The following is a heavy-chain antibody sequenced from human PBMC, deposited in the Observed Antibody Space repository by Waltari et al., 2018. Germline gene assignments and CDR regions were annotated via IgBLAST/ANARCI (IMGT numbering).Heavy chain of an antibody. CDR2: IFNSATT. Sequence: QVQLQESGPGLVEPSETLSLTCTVSGDSIRGHYWSWIRQPPGKGLEWIGYIFNSATTNYNPSLKIRVTISADMSKNQLALRLTSMTAADTAVYYCARGYGAYCGEDCSDPFDIWGRGTMVTVSS. D-gene: IGHD2-21*01. CDR3: ARGYGAYCGEDCSDPFDI. J-gene: IGHJ3*02. V-gene: IGHV4-59*11. CDR1: GDSIRGHY.